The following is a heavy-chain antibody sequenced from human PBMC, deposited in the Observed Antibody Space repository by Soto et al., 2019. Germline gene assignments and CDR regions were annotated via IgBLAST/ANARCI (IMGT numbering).Heavy chain of an antibody. V-gene: IGHV1-2*02. D-gene: IGHD6-6*01. CDR1: GYTFTGYY. J-gene: IGHJ4*02. CDR2: INPNSGGT. Sequence: QVQLVQSGAEVKKPGASVKVSCKASGYTFTGYYMHWVRQAPGQGLEWMGWINPNSGGTNYAQKFQGRVTMTRDTSISTAYMELSRLRSDDTAVYYCARDTAEYSSSRPLDYWGQGTLVTVSS. CDR3: ARDTAEYSSSRPLDY.